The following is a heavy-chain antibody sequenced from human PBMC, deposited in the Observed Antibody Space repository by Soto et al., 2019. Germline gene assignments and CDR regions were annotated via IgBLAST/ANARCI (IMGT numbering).Heavy chain of an antibody. J-gene: IGHJ6*02. CDR1: GFTFSSYA. CDR3: PRDYSRFNTGYGFSMAL. CDR2: ISYDGSNK. V-gene: IGHV3-30-3*01. Sequence: QVQLVESGGGVVQPGRSLRLSCAASGFTFSSYAMHWVRQAPGKGLEWVAVISYDGSNKYYADSVKGRFTISRDNSKNPLYLQMNSLTPEDTAVYYCPRDYSRFNTGYGFSMALWGQGTTVTVSS. D-gene: IGHD5-12*01.